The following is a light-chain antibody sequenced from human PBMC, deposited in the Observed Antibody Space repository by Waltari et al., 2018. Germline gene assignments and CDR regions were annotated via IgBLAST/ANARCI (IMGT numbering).Light chain of an antibody. Sequence: QSALTQPPSVSGSPGQSVTISCTGTSANIGTYNYVSWYQQFPHKAPKLLIYDVIRRPSGVPDRFSGSKSGNTASLTISGLQADDEADYYCCSYTLTSTSVFGGGTRLTVL. V-gene: IGLV2-11*01. CDR2: DVI. CDR3: CSYTLTSTSV. CDR1: SANIGTYNY. J-gene: IGLJ3*02.